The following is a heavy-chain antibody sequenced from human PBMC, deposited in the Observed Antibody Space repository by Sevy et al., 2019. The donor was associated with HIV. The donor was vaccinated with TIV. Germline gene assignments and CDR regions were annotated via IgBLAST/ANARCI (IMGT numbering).Heavy chain of an antibody. J-gene: IGHJ4*02. CDR1: GFTFSKYS. Sequence: GGSLRLSCVASGFTFSKYSMSWVRQTPGKGLEWVSTLSFACGRINYADSVKGRFTMSRDDSRNTFYRQMDSLGAEDTAIYYCAREGCSKPHDYWGQGTLVTVSS. CDR2: LSFACGRI. D-gene: IGHD2-2*01. V-gene: IGHV3-23*01. CDR3: AREGCSKPHDY.